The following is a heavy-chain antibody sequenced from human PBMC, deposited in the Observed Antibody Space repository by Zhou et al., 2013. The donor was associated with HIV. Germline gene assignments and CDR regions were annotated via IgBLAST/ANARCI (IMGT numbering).Heavy chain of an antibody. D-gene: IGHD2-15*01. V-gene: IGHV1-69*05. J-gene: IGHJ5*02. CDR2: IIPIFGTA. CDR3: ARDRDCSGGSCYGNWFDP. CDR1: GGTFSSYA. Sequence: VQLVQSGTEVKKPGSSVKISCKASGGTFSSYAISWVRQAPGQGLEWMGGIIPIFGTANYAQKFQGRVTITTDESTSTAYMELSSLRSEDTAVYYCARDRDCSGGSCYGNWFDPWGQGTLVTVSS.